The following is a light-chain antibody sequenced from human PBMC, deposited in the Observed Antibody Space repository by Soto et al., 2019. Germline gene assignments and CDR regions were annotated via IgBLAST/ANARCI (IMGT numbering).Light chain of an antibody. Sequence: QSVLTQPPSAYGTPGQRGTISCSGTYSNFGRHPVPWYQQLQGTALKPLIYNDDRRPSRVPGRYSGSKSGTSASVATRGLQSDDEADYYCAAWDDSLNGPVLGGGTKLTVL. V-gene: IGLV1-44*01. CDR1: YSNFGRHP. CDR2: NDD. CDR3: AAWDDSLNGPV. J-gene: IGLJ3*02.